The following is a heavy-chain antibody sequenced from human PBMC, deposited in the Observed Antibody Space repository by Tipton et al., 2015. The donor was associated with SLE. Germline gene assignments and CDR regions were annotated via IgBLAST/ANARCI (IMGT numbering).Heavy chain of an antibody. V-gene: IGHV1-18*01. J-gene: IGHJ6*03. D-gene: IGHD3-16*01. Sequence: QLVQSGPEVKKPGASVKVSCKASGYTFTSYGISWVRQAPGQGLEWMGWISGYSGNTNYAQKLQGRVTMTTDTSTSTAYMELRSLRSDDTAVYYCARLGDWDQYYYIDVWGKGTTFTVSS. CDR3: ARLGDWDQYYYIDV. CDR2: ISGYSGNT. CDR1: GYTFTSYG.